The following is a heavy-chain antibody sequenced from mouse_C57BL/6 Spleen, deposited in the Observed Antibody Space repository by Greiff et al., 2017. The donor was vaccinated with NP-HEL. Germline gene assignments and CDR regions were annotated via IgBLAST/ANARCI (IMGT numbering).Heavy chain of an antibody. CDR3: ARCDYYGSPFAY. CDR1: GYTFTSYW. D-gene: IGHD1-1*01. V-gene: IGHV1-52*01. Sequence: VQLQQPGAELVRPGSSVKLSCKASGYTFTSYWMHWVKQRPIQGLEWIGNIDPSDSETHYNQKFKDKATLTVDKSSSTAYMQLSSLTSEDSAVYYVARCDYYGSPFAYWGQGTLVTVAA. J-gene: IGHJ3*01. CDR2: IDPSDSET.